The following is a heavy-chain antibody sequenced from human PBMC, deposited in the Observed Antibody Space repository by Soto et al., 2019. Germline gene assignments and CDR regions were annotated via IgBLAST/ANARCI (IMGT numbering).Heavy chain of an antibody. Sequence: GASVKVSCKASGGTFSSYAISWVRQAPGQGLEWMGGIIPIFGTANYAQKFQGRVTITADESTSTAYMELSSLRSEDTAVYYCARERGYCGGDCYINWFDPWGQGTLVTVSS. D-gene: IGHD2-21*02. CDR2: IIPIFGTA. V-gene: IGHV1-69*13. CDR3: ARERGYCGGDCYINWFDP. J-gene: IGHJ5*02. CDR1: GGTFSSYA.